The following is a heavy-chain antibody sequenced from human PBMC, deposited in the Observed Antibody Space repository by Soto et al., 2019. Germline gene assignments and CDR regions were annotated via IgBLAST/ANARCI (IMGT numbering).Heavy chain of an antibody. J-gene: IGHJ5*02. CDR3: AYGDYVGNWFDP. CDR1: GFSVSTSGVG. CDR2: IYWDDDK. D-gene: IGHD4-17*01. V-gene: IGHV2-5*02. Sequence: QITLKESGPTLVKPTQTLTLTCTFSGFSVSTSGVGVGWIRQPPGKALEWLALIYWDDDKRYSPSVKSRLTITKDTSKNQVVLTMTNMDPVDTATYYCAYGDYVGNWFDPWGQGTLVTVSS.